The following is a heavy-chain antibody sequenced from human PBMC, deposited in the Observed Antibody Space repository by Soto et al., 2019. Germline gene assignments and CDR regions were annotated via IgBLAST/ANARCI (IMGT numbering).Heavy chain of an antibody. V-gene: IGHV4-31*11. CDR2: MYYSGST. D-gene: IGHD3-16*01. Sequence: SETLSLTCAVSGGSISRGGYSWSWIRQPPGKGLEWIGYMYYSGSTYYNPSLKGRVTISVDTSKNQFSLKLSSVTAAATAVYYCARGAWASAFDIWGQGTMVTVSS. J-gene: IGHJ3*02. CDR1: GGSISRGGYS. CDR3: ARGAWASAFDI.